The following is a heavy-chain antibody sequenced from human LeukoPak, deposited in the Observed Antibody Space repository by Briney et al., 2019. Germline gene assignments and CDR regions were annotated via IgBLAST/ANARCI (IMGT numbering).Heavy chain of an antibody. J-gene: IGHJ4*02. CDR3: ASSSSWYLFDY. V-gene: IGHV4-38-2*01. CDR2: IYHSGST. Sequence: SETLSLTCAVSGYSISSGYYWGWIRQPPGKGLEWIGSIYHSGSTYYNPSLKSRVTISVDTSKNQFSLKLSSVTAADTAVYYCASSSSWYLFDYWGQGTLVTVSS. CDR1: GYSISSGYY. D-gene: IGHD6-13*01.